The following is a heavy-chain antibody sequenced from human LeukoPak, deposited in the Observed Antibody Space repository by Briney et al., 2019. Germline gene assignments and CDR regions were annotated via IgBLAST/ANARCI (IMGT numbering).Heavy chain of an antibody. D-gene: IGHD3-10*01. CDR2: ISWNSGST. J-gene: IGHJ4*02. CDR1: GFTFDDYA. V-gene: IGHV3-9*03. CDR3: AKGETYYYGSGSPDY. Sequence: GGSLRLSCAAAGFTFDDYAMHWVRHAPGKGLEWVSGISWNSGSTGYADSVKGRFTISRDNAKNSLYLQMNSLRAEDMALYYCAKGETYYYGSGSPDYWGQGTLVTVSS.